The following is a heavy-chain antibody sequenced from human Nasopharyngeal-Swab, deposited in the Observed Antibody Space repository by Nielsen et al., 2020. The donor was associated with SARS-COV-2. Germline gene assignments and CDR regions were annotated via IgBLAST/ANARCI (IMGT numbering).Heavy chain of an antibody. CDR3: ARANRSGIFGVVLNFDY. J-gene: IGHJ4*02. D-gene: IGHD3-3*01. CDR1: GGSISSGGYY. V-gene: IGHV4-39*07. CDR2: INHSGST. Sequence: SETLSLTCTVSGGSISSGGYYWSWIRPPPGKGLEWIGEINHSGSTNYNPSLKSRVTISVDTSKNQFSLKLSSVTAADTAVYYCARANRSGIFGVVLNFDYWGQGTLVTVSS.